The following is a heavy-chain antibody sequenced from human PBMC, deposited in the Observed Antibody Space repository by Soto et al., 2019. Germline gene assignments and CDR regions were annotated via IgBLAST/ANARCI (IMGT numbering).Heavy chain of an antibody. D-gene: IGHD2-2*01. Sequence: ASVKVSCKASGGTFSSYAISWVRQAPGQGLEWMGGIIPIPGTANYAQKFQGRVTITADESTSTAYMELSSLRSEGTAVYYCARSQGSSTSLEIYYYYYYGMDVWGQGTTVTVSS. CDR3: ARSQGSSTSLEIYYYYYYGMDV. J-gene: IGHJ6*02. CDR2: IIPIPGTA. CDR1: GGTFSSYA. V-gene: IGHV1-69*13.